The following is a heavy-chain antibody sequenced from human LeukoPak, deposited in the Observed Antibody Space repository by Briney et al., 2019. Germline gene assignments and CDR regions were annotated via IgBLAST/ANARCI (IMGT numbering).Heavy chain of an antibody. CDR3: ARGGYYFDS. J-gene: IGHJ4*01. V-gene: IGHV3-21*01. CDR1: GFTFSTYS. Sequence: PGGSLRLSCAASGFTFSTYSMNWVRQAPGKGLEWVSSISSGSSYIYYADSMKGRFTISRDNAKNSLYLQMNSLRAEDTAVYYCARGGYYFDSWGHGTLVTVSS. CDR2: ISSGSSYI.